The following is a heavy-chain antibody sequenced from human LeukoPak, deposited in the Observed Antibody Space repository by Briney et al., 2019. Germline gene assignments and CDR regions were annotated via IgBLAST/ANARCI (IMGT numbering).Heavy chain of an antibody. D-gene: IGHD2-2*02. V-gene: IGHV3-23*01. Sequence: PGGALRLSCAASGFTCGSYAMSWVRQAPGKGLEWVSAISGSGGSTYYADSVKGRFTISRDNSKNTLYLQMNSLRAEDTAVYYCARDHCSSTSCYTARPDAFDIWGQGTMVTVSS. CDR3: ARDHCSSTSCYTARPDAFDI. CDR1: GFTCGSYA. CDR2: ISGSGGST. J-gene: IGHJ3*02.